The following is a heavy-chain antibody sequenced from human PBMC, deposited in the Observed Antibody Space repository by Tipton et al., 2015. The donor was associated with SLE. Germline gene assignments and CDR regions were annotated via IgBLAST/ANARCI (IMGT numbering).Heavy chain of an antibody. J-gene: IGHJ4*02. CDR1: GGSISSGSYY. D-gene: IGHD3-10*01. CDR3: ARSFRGFDY. V-gene: IGHV4-61*02. CDR2: IYTSGST. Sequence: TLSLTCTVSGGSISSGSYYWSWIRQPAGKGLEWIGRIYTSGSTNYNPPPKSRVTISVDTSKNQFSLKLSSVTAADTAVYYCARSFRGFDYWGQGTLVTVSS.